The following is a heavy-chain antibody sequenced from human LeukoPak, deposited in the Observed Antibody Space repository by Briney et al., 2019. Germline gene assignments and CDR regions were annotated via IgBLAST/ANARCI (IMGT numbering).Heavy chain of an antibody. V-gene: IGHV1-18*01. D-gene: IGHD3-22*01. CDR3: AREPYYDSSGYCLDY. J-gene: IGHJ4*02. CDR1: GYTFTSYG. CDR2: ISAYNGNT. Sequence: ASVKVSCKASGYTFTSYGISWVRQAPGQGLEWMGWISAYNGNTNYAQKLQGRVTMTTDTSTSTAYMELRSLRSDDTAVYYCAREPYYDSSGYCLDYWGQGTLVTVSS.